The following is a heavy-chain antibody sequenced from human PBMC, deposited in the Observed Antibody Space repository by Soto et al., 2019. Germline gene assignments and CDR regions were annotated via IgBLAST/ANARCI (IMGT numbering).Heavy chain of an antibody. CDR2: MNPNSGNT. V-gene: IGHV1-8*01. Sequence: ASVKVSCKASGYTFTSYDINWVRQATGQGLEWMGWMNPNSGNTGYAQKFQGRVTMTEDTSINTAYMELSSLRSEDTAVYYCATEAEGSGWPHDAFDIWGQGTMVTVSS. D-gene: IGHD6-19*01. CDR1: GYTFTSYD. J-gene: IGHJ3*02. CDR3: ATEAEGSGWPHDAFDI.